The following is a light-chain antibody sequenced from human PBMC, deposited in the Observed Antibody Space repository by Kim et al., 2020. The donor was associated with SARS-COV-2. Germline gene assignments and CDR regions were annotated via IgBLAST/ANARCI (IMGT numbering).Light chain of an antibody. Sequence: GQTVTISCSGSSANMRNNYVQWYQHVPRTAPKPLIFKRSRRPSGVPDRFSASQSGTSASLPISGLRSDDEGDYYCSLWDDRLSGPVFGGGTKVTVL. V-gene: IGLV1-47*01. CDR1: SANMRNNY. CDR2: KRS. J-gene: IGLJ2*01. CDR3: SLWDDRLSGPV.